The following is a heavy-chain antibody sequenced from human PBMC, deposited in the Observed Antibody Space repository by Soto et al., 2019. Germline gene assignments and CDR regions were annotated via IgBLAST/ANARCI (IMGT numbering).Heavy chain of an antibody. D-gene: IGHD6-13*01. Sequence: GGSLRLSCAASGFTFSSYAMSWVRQAPGKGLEWVSGISGSGGSTYYADSVKGRFTISRDNSKNTLYLQMNSLRAEDTAVYYCAKALGSSWYWMGAFDIWGQGTMVTVSS. CDR3: AKALGSSWYWMGAFDI. J-gene: IGHJ3*02. CDR1: GFTFSSYA. V-gene: IGHV3-23*01. CDR2: ISGSGGST.